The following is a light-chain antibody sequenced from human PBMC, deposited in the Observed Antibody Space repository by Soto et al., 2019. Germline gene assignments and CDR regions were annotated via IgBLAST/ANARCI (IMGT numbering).Light chain of an antibody. CDR1: QSISNH. J-gene: IGKJ1*01. V-gene: IGKV1-39*01. CDR2: AAS. CDR3: QQSYSSPPT. Sequence: MTQSPLSLPVTPGEPASISCRSSQSISNHLNWYQQKPGKAPKLLIFAASSLQSGVPSRFSGSRSGPDFTLTISGLQPEDFATYYCQQSYSSPPTFGQGTKVDIK.